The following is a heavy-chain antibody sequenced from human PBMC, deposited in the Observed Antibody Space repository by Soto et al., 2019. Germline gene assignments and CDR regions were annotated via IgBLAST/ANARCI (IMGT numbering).Heavy chain of an antibody. V-gene: IGHV4-59*01. J-gene: IGHJ6*02. CDR1: TGSISSYY. CDR2: IYYSGSP. Sequence: PSETLSLTCTVSTGSISSYYWSWIRQPPGKGLEWIGYIYYSGSPTYNPALKSRVTISVDTSKNQFSLKLSSVTAADPAVYYCARGQQYQVLYYYYYGMDVWGQGTTVTVSS. D-gene: IGHD2-2*01. CDR3: ARGQQYQVLYYYYYGMDV.